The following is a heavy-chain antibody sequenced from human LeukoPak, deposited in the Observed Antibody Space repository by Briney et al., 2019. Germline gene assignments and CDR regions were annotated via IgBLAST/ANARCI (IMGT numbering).Heavy chain of an antibody. Sequence: GGSLRLSCAASGFTFSDHYMDWVRQAPGKGLEWVGRTRNKPNSYTPEYAASVKGRFIISRDDSRNSLYLQMNSLKTEDTAVYYCARGYCSSSSCRYFDFWGQGTLVTVSS. D-gene: IGHD2-2*01. J-gene: IGHJ4*02. CDR3: ARGYCSSSSCRYFDF. CDR1: GFTFSDHY. CDR2: TRNKPNSYTP. V-gene: IGHV3-72*01.